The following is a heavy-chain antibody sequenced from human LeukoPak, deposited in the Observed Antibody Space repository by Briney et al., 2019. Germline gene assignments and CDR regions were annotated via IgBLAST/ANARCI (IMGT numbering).Heavy chain of an antibody. Sequence: GRSLRLSCAASGFTFSSYAMHWVRQAPGKGLEWVAVISYDGSNKYYADSVKGRFTISRDNPKNTLYLQMNSLRAEDTAVYYCARDKKIGITIFGVGMEGLYYFDYWGQGTLVTVSS. CDR3: ARDKKIGITIFGVGMEGLYYFDY. J-gene: IGHJ4*02. V-gene: IGHV3-30-3*01. CDR1: GFTFSSYA. D-gene: IGHD3-3*01. CDR2: ISYDGSNK.